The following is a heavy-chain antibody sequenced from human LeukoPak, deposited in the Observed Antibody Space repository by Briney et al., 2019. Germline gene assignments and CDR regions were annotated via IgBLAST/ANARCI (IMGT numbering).Heavy chain of an antibody. J-gene: IGHJ5*02. CDR1: GFTFSSYW. CDR3: ARGITMVRGVSWWFDP. D-gene: IGHD3-10*01. CDR2: IKQDGSEK. V-gene: IGHV3-7*01. Sequence: GGSLRLSCAASGFTFSSYWMSWVRQAPGKGLEWVANIKQDGSEKYYVDSVKGRFTISRDNAKNSLYLQMNSLRAEDTAVYYCARGITMVRGVSWWFDPWGQGTLVTVSS.